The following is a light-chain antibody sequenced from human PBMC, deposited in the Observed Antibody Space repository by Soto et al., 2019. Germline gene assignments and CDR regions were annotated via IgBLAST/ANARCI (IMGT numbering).Light chain of an antibody. CDR1: SSDIGSYNL. V-gene: IGLV2-14*02. J-gene: IGLJ1*01. CDR2: EVT. CDR3: TSYTSNTALV. Sequence: QSAPTQPASVSGSPGQSITISCTGTSSDIGSYNLVSWYQHHPGKAPKLIIYEVTNRPSGVSDRFSGSKSGSTASLTISGLQAEDEADYHCTSYTSNTALVFGTGTKLTVL.